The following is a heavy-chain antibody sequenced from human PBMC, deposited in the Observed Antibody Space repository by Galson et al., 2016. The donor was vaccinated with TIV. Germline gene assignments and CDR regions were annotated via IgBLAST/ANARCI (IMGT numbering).Heavy chain of an antibody. Sequence: SLRLSCAASGLTFSNTWMSWVRQAPGKGLEWVGHIRSFFDGGTTEYAAPVKGGFTISRDDAQRTMYLQMNGLKTEDTAVYYCTAANWGFFWADYWGHGTLVTVSS. D-gene: IGHD7-27*01. CDR2: IRSFFDGGTT. CDR1: GLTFSNTW. CDR3: TAANWGFFWADY. V-gene: IGHV3-15*01. J-gene: IGHJ4*01.